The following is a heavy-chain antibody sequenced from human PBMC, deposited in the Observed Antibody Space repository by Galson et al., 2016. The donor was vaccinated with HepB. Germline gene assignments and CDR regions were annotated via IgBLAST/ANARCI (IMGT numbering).Heavy chain of an antibody. J-gene: IGHJ6*02. D-gene: IGHD3-16*01. Sequence: PGRGLEWIGYITYSGNTHYNPSLKSRVTMSVDTSRTQFSLKLSSVTAADTAIYYCARDLGGIGRVYYYYYGMDVWGQGTTVTVSS. CDR3: ARDLGGIGRVYYYYYGMDV. V-gene: IGHV4-30-4*05. CDR2: ITYSGNT.